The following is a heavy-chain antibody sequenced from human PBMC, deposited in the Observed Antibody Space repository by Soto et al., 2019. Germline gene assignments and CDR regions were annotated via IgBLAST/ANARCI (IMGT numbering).Heavy chain of an antibody. D-gene: IGHD2-15*01. CDR1: GFTFSSCT. CDR2: ISPSTSHI. Sequence: EVHLVESGGGLVKPGGSLRLSCAVSGFTFSSCTRNWVRQAPGKGLEWVSSISPSTSHIYYADSVKGRFTISRDNAKNSLFLQRNSLRAEDTAVYYCSGCSGGACHQSYGMDVWGQGTTVTVSS. J-gene: IGHJ6*02. CDR3: SGCSGGACHQSYGMDV. V-gene: IGHV3-21*01.